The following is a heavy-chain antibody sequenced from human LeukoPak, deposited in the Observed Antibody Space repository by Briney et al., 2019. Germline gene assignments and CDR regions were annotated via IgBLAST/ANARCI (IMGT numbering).Heavy chain of an antibody. CDR3: ARAGWYYYDSSGYYYFDY. D-gene: IGHD3-22*01. V-gene: IGHV4-59*01. CDR2: IYYSGST. J-gene: IGHJ4*02. CDR1: GGSISSYY. Sequence: PSETLSLTCTVSGGSISSYYLSWIRQPPGKGLEWIGYIYYSGSTNYNPSLKSRVTISVDTSKNQFSLKLSSVTAADTAVYYCARAGWYYYDSSGYYYFDYWGQGTLVTVSS.